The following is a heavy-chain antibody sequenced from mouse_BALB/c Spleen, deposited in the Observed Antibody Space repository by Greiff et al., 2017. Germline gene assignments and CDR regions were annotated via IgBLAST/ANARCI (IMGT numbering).Heavy chain of an antibody. D-gene: IGHD2-3*01. CDR2: INPSSGYT. CDR1: GYTFTSYT. Sequence: VQLQQSGAELARPGASVKMSCKASGYTFTSYTMHWVKQRPGQGLEWIGYINPSSGYTNYNQKFKDKATLTADKSSSTAYMQLSSLTSEDSAVYYCARRLGDGYYDYYAMDYWGQGTSVTVSS. CDR3: ARRLGDGYYDYYAMDY. J-gene: IGHJ4*01. V-gene: IGHV1-4*01.